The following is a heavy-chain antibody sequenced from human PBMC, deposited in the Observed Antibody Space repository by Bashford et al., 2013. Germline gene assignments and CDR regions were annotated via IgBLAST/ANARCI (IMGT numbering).Heavy chain of an antibody. CDR1: GGSISSSSFY. CDR2: IYYSGST. V-gene: IGHV4-39*01. J-gene: IGHJ5*02. D-gene: IGHD2-2*01. Sequence: SETLSLTCTVSGGSISSSSFYWGWIRQPPGKGLEWIGSIYYSGSTYYNPSLKSRVTISVDTSKSQFSLKLSSVTAADTAVYYCARGCVVVVPAARIGWFDPWGQGTLVTVSS. CDR3: ARGCVVVVPAARIGWFDP.